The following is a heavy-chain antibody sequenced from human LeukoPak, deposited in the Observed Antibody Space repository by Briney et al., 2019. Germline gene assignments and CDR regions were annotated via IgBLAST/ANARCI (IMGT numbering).Heavy chain of an antibody. V-gene: IGHV3-30*04. Sequence: GGSLRLSCTASGFTFSNYALHWVRQSPGKGLEWVAVISYDGSNKFYADSVRGRFSISRDSSKNTLYLQMNSLRSEDTAVYYCAREVRGNLDYWGQGTLVTVSS. CDR1: GFTFSNYA. CDR2: ISYDGSNK. J-gene: IGHJ4*02. CDR3: AREVRGNLDY. D-gene: IGHD2-15*01.